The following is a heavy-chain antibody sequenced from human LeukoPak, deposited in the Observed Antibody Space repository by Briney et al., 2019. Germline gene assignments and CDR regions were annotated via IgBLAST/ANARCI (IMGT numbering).Heavy chain of an antibody. V-gene: IGHV3-7*01. J-gene: IGHJ4*02. CDR1: GFTFSRYW. CDR3: SRGGNHDLDY. CDR2: IKEDGSEK. Sequence: GGSLRLSCAASGFTFSRYWMSWVRQAPGKGLECVANIKEDGSEKYYVDSVKGRFTIPRDNAKNSLYLQMNSLRVEDTAIYYCSRGGNHDLDYWGQGTLVTVSS. D-gene: IGHD1-26*01.